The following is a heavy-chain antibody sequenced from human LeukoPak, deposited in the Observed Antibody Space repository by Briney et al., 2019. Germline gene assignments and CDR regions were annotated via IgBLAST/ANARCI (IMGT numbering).Heavy chain of an antibody. Sequence: PETLSLTCAVSGGSITTTNWWSWFRQPPGKGLEWIGEVHLNGATNYNPSLESRFSMSIDKSNNHLSLEVTSVTAADTAMYYCTRESGAFSPFGFWGQRTLGSASS. CDR1: GGSITTTNW. CDR2: VHLNGAT. J-gene: IGHJ4*02. D-gene: IGHD1-26*01. V-gene: IGHV4-4*03. CDR3: TRESGAFSPFGF.